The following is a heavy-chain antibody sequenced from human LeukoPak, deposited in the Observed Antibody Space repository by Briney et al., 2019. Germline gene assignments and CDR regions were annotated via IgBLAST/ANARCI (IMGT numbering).Heavy chain of an antibody. CDR3: AKDRSSGWYDAFDI. Sequence: GGSLRLSCAASGFTFDDYAMHWVRQAPGKGLEWVSGISWNSGSIGYADSVKGRFTISRDNAKNSLYLQLNSLRAEDTAVYYCAKDRSSGWYDAFDIWGQGTMVIVSS. V-gene: IGHV3-9*01. CDR2: ISWNSGSI. CDR1: GFTFDDYA. D-gene: IGHD6-19*01. J-gene: IGHJ3*02.